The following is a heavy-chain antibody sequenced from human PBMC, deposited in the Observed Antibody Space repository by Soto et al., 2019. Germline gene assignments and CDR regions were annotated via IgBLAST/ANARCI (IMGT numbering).Heavy chain of an antibody. V-gene: IGHV4-31*03. Sequence: QVQLQESGPGLVKPSQTLSLTCTVSGGSISSGGYYWSWIRQHPGKGLAWIGYIYYSGSTYYNPSLTSRVTISVDTSKNQFSLKLSSVTAADTAVYYCARTPAYYYGSDHEFWCQGTLVTVSS. J-gene: IGHJ4*02. D-gene: IGHD3-10*01. CDR2: IYYSGST. CDR3: ARTPAYYYGSDHEF. CDR1: GGSISSGGYY.